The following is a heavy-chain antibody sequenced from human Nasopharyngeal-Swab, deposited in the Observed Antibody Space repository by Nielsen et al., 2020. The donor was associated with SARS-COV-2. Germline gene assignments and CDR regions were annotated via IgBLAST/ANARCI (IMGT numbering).Heavy chain of an antibody. CDR2: INHSGST. V-gene: IGHV4-34*01. CDR3: ARVTVTNYYYYMDV. CDR1: GGSISSYY. Sequence: SETLSLTCTVSGGSISSYYWSWIRQPPGKGLEWIGEINHSGSTNYNPSLKSRVTISVDTSKNQFSLKLSSVTAADTAVYYCARVTVTNYYYYMDVWGKGTTVTVSS. D-gene: IGHD4-11*01. J-gene: IGHJ6*03.